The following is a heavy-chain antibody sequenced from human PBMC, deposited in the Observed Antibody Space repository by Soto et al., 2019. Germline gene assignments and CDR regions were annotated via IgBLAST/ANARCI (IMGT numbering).Heavy chain of an antibody. V-gene: IGHV3-23*01. CDR2: ISGSGGST. Sequence: EVQLSESGGGLVQPGWSVRLSCAASGFTFTSYAMSWVRQAPGKGLEWVSGISGSGGSTNYADSVKGRFTISRDSSKNTLYLQMNSLRAEDTAVYYCAIDRYCSSTSCHQAFDYWGQGTLVTVSS. CDR1: GFTFTSYA. CDR3: AIDRYCSSTSCHQAFDY. D-gene: IGHD2-2*01. J-gene: IGHJ4*02.